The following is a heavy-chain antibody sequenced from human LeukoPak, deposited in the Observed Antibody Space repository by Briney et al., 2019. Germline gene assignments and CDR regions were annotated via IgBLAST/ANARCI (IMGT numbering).Heavy chain of an antibody. D-gene: IGHD2-15*01. CDR3: ASCSGGSCYEDY. V-gene: IGHV4-61*02. J-gene: IGHJ4*02. Sequence: SETLSLTCTVSGGSISSGSYYWSWIRQPAGKGLEWIGRIYTSGSTNCNPSLKSRVTISVDTSKNQFSLKLSSVTAADTAVYYCASCSGGSCYEDYWGQGTLVTVSS. CDR1: GGSISSGSYY. CDR2: IYTSGST.